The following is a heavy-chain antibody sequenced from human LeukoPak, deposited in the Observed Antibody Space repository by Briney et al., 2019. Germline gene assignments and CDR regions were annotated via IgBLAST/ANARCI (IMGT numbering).Heavy chain of an antibody. CDR2: IYTSGST. Sequence: PSETLSLTCTVSGGSISNYYWSWIRQPAGKVLEWIGRIYTSGSTNYNPSLKSRVTISVDTSKNQFSLKLSSVTAADTAVYYCARGGGGVITTSFDYWGQGTLVTVSS. D-gene: IGHD3-10*01. J-gene: IGHJ4*02. CDR3: ARGGGGVITTSFDY. V-gene: IGHV4-4*07. CDR1: GGSISNYY.